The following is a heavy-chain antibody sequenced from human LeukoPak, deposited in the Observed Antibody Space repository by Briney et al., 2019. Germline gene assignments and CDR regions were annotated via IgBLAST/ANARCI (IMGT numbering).Heavy chain of an antibody. V-gene: IGHV3-74*01. D-gene: IGHD5-18*01. CDR3: ARGYLVDTAADY. CDR2: INSDGSTT. CDR1: GFTFSSYW. J-gene: IGHJ4*02. Sequence: GGSLRLSCAASGFTFSSYWMHWVRQAPGKGLVWVSRINSDGSTTNYADSVKGRFTISRDNSKNTLYLQMNSLRAEDTAVYYCARGYLVDTAADYWGQGTLVTVSS.